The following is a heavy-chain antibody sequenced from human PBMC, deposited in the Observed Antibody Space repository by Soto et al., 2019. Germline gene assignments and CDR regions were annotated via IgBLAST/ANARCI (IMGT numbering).Heavy chain of an antibody. J-gene: IGHJ6*02. CDR2: IGTAGDT. Sequence: GGSLRLSCAASGFTFSSYDMHWVRQATGKGLEWVSAIGTAGDTYYPGSVKGRFIISRENAKNSLYLQMNSLRAGDTAVYYCARGSEGITIFGVVPDYGMDVWGQGTTVTVSS. CDR1: GFTFSSYD. D-gene: IGHD3-3*01. V-gene: IGHV3-13*01. CDR3: ARGSEGITIFGVVPDYGMDV.